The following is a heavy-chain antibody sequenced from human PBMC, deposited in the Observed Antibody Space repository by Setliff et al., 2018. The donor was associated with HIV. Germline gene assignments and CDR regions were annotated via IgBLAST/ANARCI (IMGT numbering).Heavy chain of an antibody. CDR2: IHYTGNT. Sequence: PSETLSLTCTVSGGSSSSRSYYWSWIRQPPGKGLEWIGFIHYTGNTNYNPSLKSRVTMSTDTSKNQLSLKLNSVTAADTAVYYCARHWNYDTGLDPFDIWGQGTMVTVSS. J-gene: IGHJ3*02. V-gene: IGHV4-61*05. CDR1: GGSSSSRSYY. D-gene: IGHD3-22*01. CDR3: ARHWNYDTGLDPFDI.